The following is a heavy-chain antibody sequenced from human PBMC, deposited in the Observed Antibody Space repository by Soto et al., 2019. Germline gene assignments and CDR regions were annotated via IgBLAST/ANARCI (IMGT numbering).Heavy chain of an antibody. CDR3: ARGGGRGGDSDAFDI. V-gene: IGHV4-34*01. CDR1: GGSFSGYY. Sequence: QVHLQQWGAGLLKPSETLSLTCVVYGGSFSGYYWTWIRQVPGKGLEWIGEINHSASTNYNPSLKGRVTISEDTSKNQFSLKLNSVTAADTAVYFCARGGGRGGDSDAFDIWGQGTMVTVSS. D-gene: IGHD2-21*02. J-gene: IGHJ3*02. CDR2: INHSAST.